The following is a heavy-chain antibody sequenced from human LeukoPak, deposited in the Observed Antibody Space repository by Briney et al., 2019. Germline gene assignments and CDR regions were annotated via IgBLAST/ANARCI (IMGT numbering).Heavy chain of an antibody. CDR2: MNPNSGNT. Sequence: ASVKVSCKASGYTFTSYDINWVRQATGQGLEWMGWMNPNSGNTGYAQEFQGRVTMTRNTSISTAYMELSSLRSEDTAVYYCARGLLYYYGSGSYYNVADYWGQGTLVTVSS. CDR3: ARGLLYYYGSGSYYNVADY. D-gene: IGHD3-10*01. CDR1: GYTFTSYD. V-gene: IGHV1-8*01. J-gene: IGHJ4*02.